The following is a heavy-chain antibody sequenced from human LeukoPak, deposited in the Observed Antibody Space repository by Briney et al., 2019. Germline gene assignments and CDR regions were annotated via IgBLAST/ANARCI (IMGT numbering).Heavy chain of an antibody. CDR3: ATDRGYYDSSGYYYVPIY. J-gene: IGHJ4*02. Sequence: GASVKVSYKVSGYILTELSMHWVRQAPGKGLEWMGGFDPEDGETIYAQKFQGRVTMTEDTSTDTAYMELSSLRSEDTAVYYCATDRGYYDSSGYYYVPIYWGQGTLVTVSS. D-gene: IGHD3-22*01. CDR1: GYILTELS. V-gene: IGHV1-24*01. CDR2: FDPEDGET.